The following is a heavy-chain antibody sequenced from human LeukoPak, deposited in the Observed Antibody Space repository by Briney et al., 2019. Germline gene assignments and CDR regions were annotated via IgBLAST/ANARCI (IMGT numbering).Heavy chain of an antibody. CDR2: IYPGDSDT. D-gene: IGHD6-19*01. CDR3: ARQGVWHGSGWYGIDY. J-gene: IGHJ4*02. V-gene: IGHV5-51*01. Sequence: GESLKISCKGSGYSFTNYWIGWVRQMPGKGLEWMGIIYPGDSDTRYSPSFQGQVTISADKSISTAYLQWSSLGASDTAMYFCARQGVWHGSGWYGIDYWGQGTLVTVSS. CDR1: GYSFTNYW.